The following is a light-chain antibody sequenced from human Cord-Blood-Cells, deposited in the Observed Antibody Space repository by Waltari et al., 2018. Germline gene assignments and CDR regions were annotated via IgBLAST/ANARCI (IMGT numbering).Light chain of an antibody. Sequence: EIVLTQSPATLSLSPGEIATLTCRASQSVSSYLAWYQQKPGQAPRLLIYDASNRATCIPARFSGSGSGTDCTLSISSLEPEEFAVYDCQQRSNWLTFGGGTTVEIK. V-gene: IGKV3-11*01. CDR3: QQRSNWLT. CDR2: DAS. CDR1: QSVSSY. J-gene: IGKJ4*01.